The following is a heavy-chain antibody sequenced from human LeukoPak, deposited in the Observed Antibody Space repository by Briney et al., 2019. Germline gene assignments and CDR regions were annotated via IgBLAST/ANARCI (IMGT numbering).Heavy chain of an antibody. CDR2: IIPFLNIA. CDR3: ASLYDSSWDDAFDI. J-gene: IGHJ3*02. V-gene: IGHV1-69*04. Sequence: SVKVSCKASGGTFSSFAFSWVRQAPGQGLEWMGRIIPFLNIANYAEKFQGRVTLTADKSTSTAYMELSSLRSEDTAVYYCASLYDSSWDDAFDIWGQGTMVTVSS. CDR1: GGTFSSFA. D-gene: IGHD3-22*01.